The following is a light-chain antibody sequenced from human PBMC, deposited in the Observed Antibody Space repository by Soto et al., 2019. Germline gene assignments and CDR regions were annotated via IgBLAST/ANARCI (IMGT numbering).Light chain of an antibody. CDR3: QQRDNWPT. J-gene: IGKJ2*01. Sequence: EIVLTQSPATLSLSPGERATLSCRASQSVNSFLAWYQQKPGQAPRLLIYDASNRATGIPARFSGGGSGTDFPLTISSLEPEDFAVDYCQQRDNWPTCGQGTKLEIK. CDR2: DAS. V-gene: IGKV3-11*01. CDR1: QSVNSF.